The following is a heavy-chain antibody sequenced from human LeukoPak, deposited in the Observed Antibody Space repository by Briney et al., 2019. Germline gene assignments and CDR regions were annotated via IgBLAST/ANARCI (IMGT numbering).Heavy chain of an antibody. CDR3: ARVARHDYTYYPGGNYFDY. J-gene: IGHJ4*02. V-gene: IGHV4-38-2*02. CDR1: GYSISSGYY. Sequence: KPSETLSLTCTVSGYSISSGYYWGWIRQPPGKGLEWIGSIYHSGSTYYNPSLKSRVTISVDTSKNQFSLKLSSVTAADTAVYYRARVARHDYTYYPGGNYFDYWGQGTLVTVSS. D-gene: IGHD4-11*01. CDR2: IYHSGST.